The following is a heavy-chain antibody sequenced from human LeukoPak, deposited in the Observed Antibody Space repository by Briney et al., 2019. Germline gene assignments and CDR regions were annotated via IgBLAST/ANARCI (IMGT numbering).Heavy chain of an antibody. D-gene: IGHD6-13*01. V-gene: IGHV5-51*01. CDR1: GYSFTSYW. CDR3: ARHVGVAAAGLADYYYYGMDV. CDR2: IYPGDSDT. Sequence: GESLKISCKGSGYSFTSYWIGWVRQMPGKGLEWMGIIYPGDSDTRYSPSFQGQVTISADKSISTAYLQWSSLKASDTAMYYCARHVGVAAAGLADYYYYGMDVWGQGTTVTVSS. J-gene: IGHJ6*02.